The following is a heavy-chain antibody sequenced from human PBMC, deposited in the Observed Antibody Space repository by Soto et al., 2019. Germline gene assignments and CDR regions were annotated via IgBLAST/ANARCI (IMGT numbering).Heavy chain of an antibody. CDR2: VNNDGTDT. Sequence: EVQLVESGGGLVQPGGSLRLSCAASGFTFSNYWMYWVRQAPGKGRVWVSRVNNDGTDTTHADSVKGRFTISRDNAENTLYLQMNSLRAEDTAVYYCARGGLQHALDVWGQGSTVTVSS. CDR1: GFTFSNYW. J-gene: IGHJ6*02. V-gene: IGHV3-74*03. D-gene: IGHD6-13*01. CDR3: ARGGLQHALDV.